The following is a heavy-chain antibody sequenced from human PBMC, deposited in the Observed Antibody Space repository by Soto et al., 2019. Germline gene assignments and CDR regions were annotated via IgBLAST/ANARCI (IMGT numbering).Heavy chain of an antibody. CDR3: AKRGIVVFTSNPIFDD. J-gene: IGHJ4*01. V-gene: IGHV3-23*01. Sequence: GGSLRLSCAASGFTFSSYAMSWVRQAPGKGLEWVSGISDSGGSTYYADSVKGRFTISRDNSKNTLYLQMNSLRAEDTAVYYCAKRGIVVFTSNPIFDDWGHGTLVTVSS. D-gene: IGHD3-22*01. CDR1: GFTFSSYA. CDR2: ISDSGGST.